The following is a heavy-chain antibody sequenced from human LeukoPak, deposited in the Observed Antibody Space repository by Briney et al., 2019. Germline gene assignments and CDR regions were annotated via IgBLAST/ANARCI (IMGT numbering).Heavy chain of an antibody. CDR3: ARERVAAAGRRYYGMDV. CDR1: GGSISSYY. D-gene: IGHD6-13*01. CDR2: IYYSGST. Sequence: PSETLSLTCTVSGGSISSYYWSWIRQPPGKGLEWIGYIYYSGSTNYNPSLKSRVTISVDTSKNQFSLKLSSVTAADTAVYYCARERVAAAGRRYYGMDVWGQGTTVTVSS. V-gene: IGHV4-59*01. J-gene: IGHJ6*02.